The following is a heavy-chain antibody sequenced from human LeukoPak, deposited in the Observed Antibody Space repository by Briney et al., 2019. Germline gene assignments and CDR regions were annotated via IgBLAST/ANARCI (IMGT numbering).Heavy chain of an antibody. CDR1: GFTFSSYG. CDR2: IRYDGSNK. J-gene: IGHJ4*02. D-gene: IGHD3-10*01. CDR3: AKDTYNSFDY. Sequence: PGGSLRLSCAASGFTFSSYGMHWVRQAPGKGLEWVTFIRYDGSNKDYADSVKGRFTISRDNSQNTLYLQMHSLRAEDTAVYYCAKDTYNSFDYWGQGTLVTVSS. V-gene: IGHV3-30*02.